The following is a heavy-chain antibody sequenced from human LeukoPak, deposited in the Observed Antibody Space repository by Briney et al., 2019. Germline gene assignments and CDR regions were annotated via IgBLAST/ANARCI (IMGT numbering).Heavy chain of an antibody. Sequence: SETLSLTCTVSGGSLSSYYWSWIPHPAGKGLEWIGRIYTSGSTNYNPSLKSRVTMSVDTSKNQFSLKLSSVTAADTAVYYCARDRGGYYNTETDYWGQGTLVTVSS. CDR2: IYTSGST. CDR1: GGSLSSYY. J-gene: IGHJ4*02. CDR3: ARDRGGYYNTETDY. D-gene: IGHD3-22*01. V-gene: IGHV4-4*07.